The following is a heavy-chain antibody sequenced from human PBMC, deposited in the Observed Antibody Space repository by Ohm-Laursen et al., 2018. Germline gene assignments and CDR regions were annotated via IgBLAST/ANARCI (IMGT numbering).Heavy chain of an antibody. CDR3: ATERRSSASYDGFYM. CDR2: ITSGGST. Sequence: GSLRLSCAASGFTFSTYAMSWVRQAPGKGLEWVSGITSGGSTYYADSVKGRFAISRDNSKNTLYLQMNSLRAEDTAVYYCATERRSSASYDGFYMWGQGTMVAVSS. V-gene: IGHV3-23*01. D-gene: IGHD6-19*01. CDR1: GFTFSTYA. J-gene: IGHJ3*02.